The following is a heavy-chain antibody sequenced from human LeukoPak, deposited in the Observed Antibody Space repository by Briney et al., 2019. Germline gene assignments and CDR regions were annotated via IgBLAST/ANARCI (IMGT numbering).Heavy chain of an antibody. V-gene: IGHV1-2*02. D-gene: IGHD3-10*01. CDR2: INPNSGGT. Sequence: ASVKVSCKASGYTFTGYYMHWVRQAPGQGLEWMGWINPNSGGTNYAQKFQGRVTMTRDTSISTAYMELSRLRSDDTAVYYCARSRDYYGSLSAFDIWGQGTMVTVSS. CDR3: ARSRDYYGSLSAFDI. CDR1: GYTFTGYY. J-gene: IGHJ3*02.